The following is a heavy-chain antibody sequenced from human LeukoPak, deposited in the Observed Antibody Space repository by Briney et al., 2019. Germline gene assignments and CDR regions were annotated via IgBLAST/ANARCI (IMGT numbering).Heavy chain of an antibody. CDR3: ARGSYGESLDY. CDR1: GFTFDDYG. J-gene: IGHJ4*02. D-gene: IGHD4-17*01. V-gene: IGHV3-20*04. Sequence: GGSLRLSCAASGFTFDDYGMSWVRQAPGKGLEWVSGINWNGGSTGYADSVKGRFTISRDNAKNSLYLQMNSLRAEDTALYYWARGSYGESLDYWGQGTLVTVSS. CDR2: INWNGGST.